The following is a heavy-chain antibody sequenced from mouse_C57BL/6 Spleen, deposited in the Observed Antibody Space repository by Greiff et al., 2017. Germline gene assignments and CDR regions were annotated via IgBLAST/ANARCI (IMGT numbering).Heavy chain of an antibody. CDR3: ARVDYGTSAGVAY. CDR1: GYTFTSYG. D-gene: IGHD1-1*01. J-gene: IGHJ3*01. Sequence: QVQLQQSGAELAKPGASVKLSCKASGYTFTSYGITWVKQRTGTGLEWIGEIYPRSGSTYYHEKFKGKATLTADKSSSKAYMELRSLTSEDSAVDFCARVDYGTSAGVAYWGQGTLVTVSA. V-gene: IGHV1-81*01. CDR2: IYPRSGST.